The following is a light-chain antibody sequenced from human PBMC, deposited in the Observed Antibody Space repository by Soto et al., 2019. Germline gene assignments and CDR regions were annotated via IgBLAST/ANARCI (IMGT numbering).Light chain of an antibody. V-gene: IGKV1-39*01. Sequence: DIPMTQSPSSLSASVGDRVTISCRASQSISSYLHWYQQKPGKAPNLLIYAASTLQSGVPSRFSGSGSGTDFTLTISSLQPEDFATYYCQQSYSTPLTFGGGTKVEIK. CDR1: QSISSY. CDR3: QQSYSTPLT. CDR2: AAS. J-gene: IGKJ4*01.